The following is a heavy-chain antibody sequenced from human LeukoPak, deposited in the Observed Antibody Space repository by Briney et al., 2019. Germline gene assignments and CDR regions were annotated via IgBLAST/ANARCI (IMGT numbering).Heavy chain of an antibody. V-gene: IGHV3-74*03. CDR2: INTDGSST. CDR1: GFPFSSYW. D-gene: IGHD5-24*01. CDR3: ARGSRWTRYYYGMDV. J-gene: IGHJ6*02. Sequence: GGSLRLSCAASGFPFSSYWMHWVRQVPGKGLVWVSRINTDGSSTTYADSVKGRFTISRDNAKNTLYLQMNSLRVEDTAVYYCARGSRWTRYYYGMDVWGQGTTVTVSS.